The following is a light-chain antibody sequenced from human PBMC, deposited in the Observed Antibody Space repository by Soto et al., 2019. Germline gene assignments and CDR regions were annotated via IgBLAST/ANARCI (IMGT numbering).Light chain of an antibody. CDR1: NNQFGGYNC. CDR2: DVT. CDR3: SSYSSTSTRRL. V-gene: IGLV2-14*03. J-gene: IGLJ1*01. Sequence: QSLMTQPSSVSGTPGQSITIPRPGTNNQFGGYNCVSWYQQFPGKAPKLIIYDVTNRPSGVSFRFSGSKSGNTASLTISGFQAEDEAGYHCSSYSSTSTRRLFGAGTKVTVL.